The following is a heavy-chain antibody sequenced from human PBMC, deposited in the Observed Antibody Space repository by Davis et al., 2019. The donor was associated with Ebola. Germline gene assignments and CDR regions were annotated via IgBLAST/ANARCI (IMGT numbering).Heavy chain of an antibody. V-gene: IGHV3-73*01. CDR1: GFTFSGSA. Sequence: PGGSLRLSCAASGFTFSGSAMHWVRQASGKGLEWVGRIRSKANSYATEYAASVKGRFTISRDDSKNTAYLQMNSLKTEDTAVYYCTRLGDGSYNWGQGTLVTVSS. CDR3: TRLGDGSYN. CDR2: IRSKANSYAT. D-gene: IGHD5-24*01. J-gene: IGHJ4*02.